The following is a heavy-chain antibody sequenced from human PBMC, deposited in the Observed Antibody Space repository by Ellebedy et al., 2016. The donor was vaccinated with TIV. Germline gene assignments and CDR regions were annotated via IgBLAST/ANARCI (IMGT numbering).Heavy chain of an antibody. D-gene: IGHD3-3*01. CDR3: MRLGRPGIRLLDYLSP. J-gene: IGHJ5*02. V-gene: IGHV5-51*01. CDR2: IYPDDSYV. Sequence: GESLKISCEASGYTFTNYWIGWVRQTPGRGLEWMGSIYPDDSYVKYGPTFEGHVTISVDKSIKTAYLQWSSLEASDTGRYICMRLGRPGIRLLDYLSPWGQGTAVTVSA. CDR1: GYTFTNYW.